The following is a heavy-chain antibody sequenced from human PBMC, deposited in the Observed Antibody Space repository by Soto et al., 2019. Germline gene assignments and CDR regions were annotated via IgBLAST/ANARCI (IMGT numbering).Heavy chain of an antibody. CDR1: GDSVTFGHHY. V-gene: IGHV4-61*01. Sequence: QVQLQESGPGLVKPSGTLSLICIVSGDSVTFGHHYWSWVRQPPGKGLEWIGHIFFTGAINYSLYLKGRIKMTVDSSKSQFSLNLTSVSAADSAIYYCARARPDSAGSSLGRRLDVWGQGTTVTVSS. D-gene: IGHD3-10*01. J-gene: IGHJ6*02. CDR3: ARARPDSAGSSLGRRLDV. CDR2: IFFTGAI.